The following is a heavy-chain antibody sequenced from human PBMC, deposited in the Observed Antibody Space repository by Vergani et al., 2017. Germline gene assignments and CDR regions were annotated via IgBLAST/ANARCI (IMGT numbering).Heavy chain of an antibody. J-gene: IGHJ3*02. CDR1: GGTFSSYA. CDR3: AGSIKWEGGAFDI. V-gene: IGHV1-69*11. CDR2: IIPILGTA. Sequence: QVQLVQSVAEVKKPGSSVKVSCKASGGTFSSYAISWVRQAPGQGLEWMGRIIPILGTANYAQKFQGRVTITADESTSTAYMELSSLRSEDTAVYYCAGSIKWEGGAFDIWGQGTMVTVSS. D-gene: IGHD1-26*01.